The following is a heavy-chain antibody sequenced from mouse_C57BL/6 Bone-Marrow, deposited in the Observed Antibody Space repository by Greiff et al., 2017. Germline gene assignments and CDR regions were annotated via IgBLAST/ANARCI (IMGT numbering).Heavy chain of an antibody. D-gene: IGHD1-1*01. V-gene: IGHV1-69*01. J-gene: IGHJ3*01. Sequence: QVQLQQPGAELVMPGASVKLSCKASGYTFTSYWMHWVKQRPGQGLEWIGEIDPSDSYTNYNQKFKGKSTLTVDKSSSTAYMQLSSLTSEDSAVYYCARSVRGYYYGSSYVAYGGQGTLVTVSA. CDR1: GYTFTSYW. CDR3: ARSVRGYYYGSSYVAY. CDR2: IDPSDSYT.